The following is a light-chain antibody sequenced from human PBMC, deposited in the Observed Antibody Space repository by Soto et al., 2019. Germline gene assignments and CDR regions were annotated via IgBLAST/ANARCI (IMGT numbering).Light chain of an antibody. Sequence: IQMTQPPFSLSASEGASVTVPFQASHSIGSYLAWYQQRLGKAPKLLLYDASTMETGIPVRFSGSGSGTDFTFTISSLQPEDFATYFCQQYGDLPLTFGGGTKVDIK. CDR2: DAS. J-gene: IGKJ4*02. V-gene: IGKV1-33*01. CDR3: QQYGDLPLT. CDR1: HSIGSY.